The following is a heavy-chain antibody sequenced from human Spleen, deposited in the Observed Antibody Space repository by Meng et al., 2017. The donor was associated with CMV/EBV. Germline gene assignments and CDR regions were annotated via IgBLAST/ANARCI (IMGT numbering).Heavy chain of an antibody. CDR3: AKAYSSSWYREYYDY. CDR1: GFTFSSYA. V-gene: IGHV3-23*01. CDR2: ISGSGGST. Sequence: GESLKISCAASGFTFSSYAMSWVRQAPGKGLEWVSAISGSGGSTYYADSVKGRFTASRDNSKNTLYLQMNSLRAEDTAVYYCAKAYSSSWYREYYDYWGQGTLVTVSS. J-gene: IGHJ4*02. D-gene: IGHD6-13*01.